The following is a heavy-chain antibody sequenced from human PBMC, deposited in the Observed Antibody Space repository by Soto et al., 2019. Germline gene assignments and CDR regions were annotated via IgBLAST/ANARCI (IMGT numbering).Heavy chain of an antibody. Sequence: QVQLQESGPGLVKPSQTLSLTCTVSGGSISSGGYYWSWIRQHPGKGLEWIGYIYYSGSTYYNPSLKSRVTISVDTSKNQFSLKLSSVTAADTAVYYCARAQILTGYYRPSIFDYWGQGTLVTVSS. J-gene: IGHJ4*02. V-gene: IGHV4-31*03. D-gene: IGHD3-9*01. CDR2: IYYSGST. CDR1: GGSISSGGYY. CDR3: ARAQILTGYYRPSIFDY.